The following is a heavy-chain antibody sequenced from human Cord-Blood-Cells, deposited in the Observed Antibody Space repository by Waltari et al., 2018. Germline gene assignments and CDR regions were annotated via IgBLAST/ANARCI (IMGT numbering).Heavy chain of an antibody. J-gene: IGHJ4*02. CDR1: GYTFTGYY. CDR3: ARGGDTIFGVVIIPHFDY. V-gene: IGHV1-2*02. D-gene: IGHD3-3*01. CDR2: SNPNSGGT. Sequence: QVQLVQSGAEVKKPGASVKVSCKASGYTFTGYYMPWVRSAPGPGLEWMGWSNPNSGGTNYAQKFQGRVTMTRDTSISTAYMELSRLRSDDTAVYYCARGGDTIFGVVIIPHFDYWGQGTLVTVSS.